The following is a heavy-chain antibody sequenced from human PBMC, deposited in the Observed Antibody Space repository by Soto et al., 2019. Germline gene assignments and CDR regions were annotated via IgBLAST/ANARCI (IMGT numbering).Heavy chain of an antibody. CDR1: GGSISSGGYY. Sequence: QVQLQESGPGLVKPSQTLSLTCTVSGGSISSGGYYWSWIRQHPGKGLEWIGYIYYSGSTYYNPSLKSRVTISVDPSKNQFSLKLSSVTAADTAVYYCAREGGITIFGRYYYYGMDVWGQGTTVTVSS. D-gene: IGHD3-3*01. V-gene: IGHV4-31*03. CDR2: IYYSGST. CDR3: AREGGITIFGRYYYYGMDV. J-gene: IGHJ6*02.